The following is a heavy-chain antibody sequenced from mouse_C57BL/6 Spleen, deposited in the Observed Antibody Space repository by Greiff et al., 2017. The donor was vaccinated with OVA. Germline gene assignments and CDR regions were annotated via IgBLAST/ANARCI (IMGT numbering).Heavy chain of an antibody. V-gene: IGHV5-4*01. CDR1: GFTFSSYA. CDR2: ISDGGSYT. D-gene: IGHD1-1*01. CDR3: ARERITTDYFDY. J-gene: IGHJ2*01. Sequence: DVMLVESGGGLVKPGGSLKLSCAASGFTFSSYAMSWVRQTPEKRLEWVATISDGGSYTYYPDNVKGRFTISRDNAKNNLYLQMSHLKSEDTAMYYCARERITTDYFDYWGQGTTLTVSS.